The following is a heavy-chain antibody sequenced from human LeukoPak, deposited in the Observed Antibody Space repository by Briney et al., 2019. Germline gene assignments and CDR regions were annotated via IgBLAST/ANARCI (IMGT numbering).Heavy chain of an antibody. CDR1: GGSISPYY. D-gene: IGHD3-9*01. J-gene: IGHJ6*02. CDR2: IDPSGSA. V-gene: IGHV4-59*01. CDR3: ARDHWLFSSKTWYYYGMDV. Sequence: SETLALTCVVAGGSISPYYWSGSRQAPGKGLEWIGYIDPSGSANYNPSLKSRVTIFVDTSNNLVSLILTSVSASDTAIYYCARDHWLFSSKTWYYYGMDVWGQGTTVTVSS.